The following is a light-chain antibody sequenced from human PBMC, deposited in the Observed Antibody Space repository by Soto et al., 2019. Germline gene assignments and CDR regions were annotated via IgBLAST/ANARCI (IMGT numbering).Light chain of an antibody. Sequence: QAVVTQPPSASGTPGQRVTISCSGSSSNIGSNYVYWYQQLPGTAPKLLIYTNNQRPSGVPDRFSGSKSGTSVSLAISGLRSEDEADYYCAAWDDSLSSWVFGGGTQLTVL. CDR1: SSNIGSNY. J-gene: IGLJ7*01. V-gene: IGLV1-47*01. CDR3: AAWDDSLSSWV. CDR2: TNN.